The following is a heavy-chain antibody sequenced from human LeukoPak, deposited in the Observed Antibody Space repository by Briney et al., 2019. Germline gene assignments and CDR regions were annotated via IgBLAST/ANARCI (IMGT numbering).Heavy chain of an antibody. CDR2: IKQSGSEK. CDR1: GFTFTGYW. CDR3: ASSAHHSGWYYFDY. D-gene: IGHD6-19*01. V-gene: IGHV3-7*01. J-gene: IGHJ4*02. Sequence: GGSLRLSCAASGFTFTGYWMSWVRQAPGKGLEWVANIKQSGSEKYYVDSVKGRFTISRDNSKNTLYLQMNSLRAEDTAVYYCASSAHHSGWYYFDYWGQGTLVTVSS.